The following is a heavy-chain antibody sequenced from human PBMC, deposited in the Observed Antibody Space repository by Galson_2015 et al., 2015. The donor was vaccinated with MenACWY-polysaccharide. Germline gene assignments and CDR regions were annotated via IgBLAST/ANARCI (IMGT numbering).Heavy chain of an antibody. CDR3: TKASAKYCSGSSGYLNWCDP. V-gene: IGHV3-74*01. CDR2: INADGSAT. J-gene: IGHJ5*02. D-gene: IGHD2-15*01. Sequence: SLRLSCAASGFSFNTYWMHWVRHAPGKGLVWVSRINADGSATDYADSVRGRFTISRDNAQNTLYLEMNRLSAEDTAVYYCTKASAKYCSGSSGYLNWCDPWGQGTLVTVPS. CDR1: GFSFNTYW.